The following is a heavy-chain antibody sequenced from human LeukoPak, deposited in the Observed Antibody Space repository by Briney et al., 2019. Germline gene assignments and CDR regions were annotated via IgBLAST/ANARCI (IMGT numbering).Heavy chain of an antibody. CDR3: ARDAKKYYYDSSGYYY. V-gene: IGHV1-18*01. J-gene: IGHJ4*02. CDR2: ISAYNGNT. Sequence: ASVKVSCKASGYTFSSYGISWVRQAPGQGLEWMGWISAYNGNTNYAQKLQGRVTITTDTSTSTAFMELRSLRSDDTAVYYCARDAKKYYYDSSGYYYWGQGTLVTVSS. D-gene: IGHD3-22*01. CDR1: GYTFSSYG.